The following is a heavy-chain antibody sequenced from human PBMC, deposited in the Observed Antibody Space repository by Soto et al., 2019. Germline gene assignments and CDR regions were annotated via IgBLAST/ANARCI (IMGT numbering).Heavy chain of an antibody. Sequence: PSETLSLTCAVYGGSFSGYYWSWIRQPPGKGLEWIGEINHSGSTNYNPSLKSRVTISVDTSKNQFSLKLSSVTAADTAVYYCARGLRWAARLYSRWSDPWGQGTLVTVSS. CDR3: ARGLRWAARLYSRWSDP. CDR1: GGSFSGYY. V-gene: IGHV4-34*01. J-gene: IGHJ5*02. CDR2: INHSGST. D-gene: IGHD2-15*01.